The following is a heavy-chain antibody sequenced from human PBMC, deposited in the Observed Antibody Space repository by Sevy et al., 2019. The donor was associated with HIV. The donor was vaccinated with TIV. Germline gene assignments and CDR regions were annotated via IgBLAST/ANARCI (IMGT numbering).Heavy chain of an antibody. CDR1: GFSFSLYA. D-gene: IGHD6-13*01. CDR3: AKEGTWYGRDYFDY. Sequence: GGSLRLSCVASGFSFSLYAMSWVRQAPGKGLEWVSAISGGGGRTYYADSVKGRFTISRDTSKNTLSLQMTSLRAEDTAVYYCAKEGTWYGRDYFDYWGQGTLVTVSS. J-gene: IGHJ4*02. V-gene: IGHV3-23*01. CDR2: ISGGGGRT.